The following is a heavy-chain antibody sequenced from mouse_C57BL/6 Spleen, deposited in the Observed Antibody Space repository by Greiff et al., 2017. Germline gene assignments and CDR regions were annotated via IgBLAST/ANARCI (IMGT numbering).Heavy chain of an antibody. Sequence: VHVKQSGAELVRPGASVKLSCTASGFNIKDDYMHWVKQRPEQGLEWIGWIDPENGDTEYASKFQGKATITADTSSNTAYLQLSSLTSEDTAVYYYTSPSYYYGSSYGAWFAYWGQGTLVTVSA. J-gene: IGHJ3*01. V-gene: IGHV14-4*01. D-gene: IGHD1-1*01. CDR3: TSPSYYYGSSYGAWFAY. CDR1: GFNIKDDY. CDR2: IDPENGDT.